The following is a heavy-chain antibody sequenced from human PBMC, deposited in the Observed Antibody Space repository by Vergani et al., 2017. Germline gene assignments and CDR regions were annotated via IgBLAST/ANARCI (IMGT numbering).Heavy chain of an antibody. V-gene: IGHV3-7*01. J-gene: IGHJ4*02. D-gene: IGHD3-10*01. CDR2: IKHDGSEK. CDR1: GFTFSSYS. CDR3: ARDRRLGN. Sequence: EVQLVESGGGLVKRGGSLRLSCAASGFTFSSYSMNWVRQAPGKGLEWVANIKHDGSEKYYVDSVKGQFTISRDNAKNSLYLQMNSLRAEDTAVYYCARDRRLGNWGQGTLVTVSS.